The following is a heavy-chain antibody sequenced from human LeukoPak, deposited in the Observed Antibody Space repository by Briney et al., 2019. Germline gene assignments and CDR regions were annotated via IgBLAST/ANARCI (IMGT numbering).Heavy chain of an antibody. CDR1: RYSFTSYW. Sequence: GESLKISCKGSRYSFTSYWIGWVRQMPGKGLEWMGIIYPGDSDTRYSPSFQGQVTISADKSISTAYLQWSSLKASDTAMYYCARLLAVAGSGSGFDYWGQGTLVTVSS. V-gene: IGHV5-51*01. J-gene: IGHJ4*02. D-gene: IGHD6-19*01. CDR3: ARLLAVAGSGSGFDY. CDR2: IYPGDSDT.